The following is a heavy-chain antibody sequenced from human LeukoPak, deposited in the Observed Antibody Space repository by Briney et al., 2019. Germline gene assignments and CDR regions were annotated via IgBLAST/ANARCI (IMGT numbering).Heavy chain of an antibody. Sequence: GGSLRLSCAASGFTFSSYGMHWVRQAPGKGLEWVAFIRYNGSNKYYADSVKGRFTISRDNSKNTLYLQMNSLRAEDTAVYYWSTLHAFSVVVPAAIDHYYYDMDVLGNGAKVTVSS. D-gene: IGHD2-2*02. CDR2: IRYNGSNK. V-gene: IGHV3-30*02. CDR1: GFTFSSYG. CDR3: STLHAFSVVVPAAIDHYYYDMDV. J-gene: IGHJ6*03.